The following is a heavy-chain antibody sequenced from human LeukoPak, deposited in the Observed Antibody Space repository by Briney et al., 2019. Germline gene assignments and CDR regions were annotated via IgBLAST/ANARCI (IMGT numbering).Heavy chain of an antibody. D-gene: IGHD2-21*01. V-gene: IGHV4-4*07. CDR1: GGSISSYY. J-gene: IGHJ6*02. Sequence: SETLSLTCTVSGGSISSYYWSWIRQLAGKGLEWIGRIYTSGSTNYNPSLKSRVTMSVDTSKNQFSLKLSSVTAADTAVYYCARGGEAHYSYYYYYGMDVWGQGTTVTVSS. CDR3: ARGGEAHYSYYYYYGMDV. CDR2: IYTSGST.